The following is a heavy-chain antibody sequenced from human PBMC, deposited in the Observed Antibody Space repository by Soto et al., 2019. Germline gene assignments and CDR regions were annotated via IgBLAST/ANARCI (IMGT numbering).Heavy chain of an antibody. J-gene: IGHJ4*02. CDR1: GFTFSTYA. V-gene: IGHV3-30-3*01. CDR3: PRDVNRGWNYPAY. D-gene: IGHD1-7*01. CDR2: ILYDGSYK. Sequence: QVQLVESGGGVVQPGRSLRLSCEASGFTFSTYAMHWVRQAPGKELEWVAVILYDGSYKYYADSVKGRFTISRDNSKNTLYLQMSSPRIEDTAVYFCPRDVNRGWNYPAYWGQGTLVTVSS.